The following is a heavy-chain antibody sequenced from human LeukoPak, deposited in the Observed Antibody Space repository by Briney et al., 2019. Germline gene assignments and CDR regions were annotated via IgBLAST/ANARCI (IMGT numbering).Heavy chain of an antibody. CDR1: GYTFTNYY. CDR2: IDPNTGGT. D-gene: IGHD5-18*01. V-gene: IGHV1-2*06. CDR3: ARLHTAMDTFDY. Sequence: ASVKVSCKTSGYTFTNYYIHWVRQAPGQGLEWMGRIDPNTGGTKSAKNFQGRVTMTRDTSISTAYMALSGLRSDDTAVYYCARLHTAMDTFDYWGQGTLVTVSS. J-gene: IGHJ4*02.